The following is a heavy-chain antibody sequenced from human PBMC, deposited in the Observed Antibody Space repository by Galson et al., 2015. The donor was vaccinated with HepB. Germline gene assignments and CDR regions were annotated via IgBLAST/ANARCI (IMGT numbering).Heavy chain of an antibody. D-gene: IGHD5-12*01. J-gene: IGHJ2*01. CDR2: TYYRSKWYN. Sequence: CAISGDIVSSTSAAWNWIRQSPSRGLEWLGRTYYRSKWYNDYAVSVKSRITINPDTSKNQFSLQLNSVTPEDTAVYYCARDLDSGYVFIRGYFDLWGRGTLVTVSS. V-gene: IGHV6-1*01. CDR3: ARDLDSGYVFIRGYFDL. CDR1: GDIVSSTSAA.